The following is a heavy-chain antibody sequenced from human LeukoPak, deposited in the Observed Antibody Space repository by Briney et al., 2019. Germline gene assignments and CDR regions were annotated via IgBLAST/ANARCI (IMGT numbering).Heavy chain of an antibody. J-gene: IGHJ5*02. Sequence: GASAKVSCKASGGTFSSYAISWVRQAPGQGLEWMGGIIPIFGTANYAQKFQGRVTITADESTSTAYMELSSLRSEDTAVYYCTVVAATKGSAFDPWGQGTLVTVSS. D-gene: IGHD2-15*01. CDR2: IIPIFGTA. CDR3: TVVAATKGSAFDP. CDR1: GGTFSSYA. V-gene: IGHV1-69*13.